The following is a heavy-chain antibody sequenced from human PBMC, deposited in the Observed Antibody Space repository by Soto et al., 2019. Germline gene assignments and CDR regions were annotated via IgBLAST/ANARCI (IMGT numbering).Heavy chain of an antibody. J-gene: IGHJ6*02. V-gene: IGHV3-30-3*01. CDR1: GFTFSSYA. CDR2: ISYDGSNK. Sequence: PGGSLRLSCAASGFTFSSYAMHWVRQAPGEGLEWVAVISYDGSNKYYADSVKGRFTISRDNSKNTLYLQMNSLRAEDTAVYYCATGYSSSWYSYYYGMDVWGQGTTVTVSS. CDR3: ATGYSSSWYSYYYGMDV. D-gene: IGHD6-13*01.